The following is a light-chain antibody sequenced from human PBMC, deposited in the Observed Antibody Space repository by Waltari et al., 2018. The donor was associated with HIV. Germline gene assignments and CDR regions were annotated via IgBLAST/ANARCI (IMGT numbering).Light chain of an antibody. V-gene: IGLV2-14*03. CDR3: ISYTSSGTLV. CDR1: TSDLGDYYY. Sequence: QSALTQPASMSGSPGQSITISCTGTTSDLGDYYYVSWYHQHPGRAPKLMIYDVTKRPSGVSNRFAGSKSGSTASLTISGLQAEDEADYYCISYTSSGTLVFGGGTKLTVL. J-gene: IGLJ2*01. CDR2: DVT.